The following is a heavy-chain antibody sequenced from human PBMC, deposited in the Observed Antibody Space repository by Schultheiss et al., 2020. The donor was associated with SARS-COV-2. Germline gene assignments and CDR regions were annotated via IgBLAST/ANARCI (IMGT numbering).Heavy chain of an antibody. D-gene: IGHD3-22*01. CDR1: GYSISSGYY. V-gene: IGHV4-61*01. J-gene: IGHJ4*02. CDR3: ARALVVGYFDY. CDR2: IYYSGST. Sequence: SETLSLTCAVSGYSISSGYYWSWIRQPPGKGLEWIGYIYYSGSTNYNPSLKSRVTISVDTSKNQFSLKLSSVTAADTAVYYCARALVVGYFDYWGQGTLVTVSS.